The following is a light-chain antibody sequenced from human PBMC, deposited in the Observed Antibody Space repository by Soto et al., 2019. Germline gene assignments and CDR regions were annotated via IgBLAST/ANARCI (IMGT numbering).Light chain of an antibody. J-gene: IGKJ1*01. CDR3: QQYYSYPCT. CDR2: AAS. V-gene: IGKV1-8*01. CDR1: QGISSY. Sequence: AIRMTQSPSSFSASTGDRVTITCRASQGISSYLAWYQQKPGKAPKLLIYAASTFQSGAPSRFSGSGSGTDFTLAICCLQSEDFATYDCQQYYSYPCTFGQGTKVVIK.